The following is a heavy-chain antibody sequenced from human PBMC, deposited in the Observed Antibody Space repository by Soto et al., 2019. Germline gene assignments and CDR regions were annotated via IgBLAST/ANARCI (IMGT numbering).Heavy chain of an antibody. CDR3: ARGLSFRGDFDV. V-gene: IGHV4-4*02. CDR2: IYHAGSP. Sequence: TLSLTCDVSGGSISSSSWWTWVRQSPGKGLEWIGEIYHAGSPNYNPSFQSRVTILADKSKNHFSLRLTSVTAADTAIYYCARGLSFRGDFDVWGQGTTVTVSS. J-gene: IGHJ3*01. D-gene: IGHD2-21*02. CDR1: GGSISSSSW.